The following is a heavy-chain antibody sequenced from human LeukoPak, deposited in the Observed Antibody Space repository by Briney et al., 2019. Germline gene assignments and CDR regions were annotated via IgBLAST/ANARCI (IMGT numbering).Heavy chain of an antibody. Sequence: GGALKTSCNGSGFRFQTYWLAWVRPVPGKGPEWVGSVQPPVSDSTYSPSFKGQVTISGDTSNSTAYQWWSSVQAADAAMYYCARLPDVYEDIDYWGQGTLVTVSS. D-gene: IGHD5/OR15-5a*01. CDR2: VQPPVSDS. CDR3: ARLPDVYEDIDY. CDR1: GFRFQTYW. J-gene: IGHJ4*02. V-gene: IGHV5-51*01.